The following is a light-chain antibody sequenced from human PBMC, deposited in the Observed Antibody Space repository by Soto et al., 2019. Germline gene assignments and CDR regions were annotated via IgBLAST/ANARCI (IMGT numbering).Light chain of an antibody. CDR2: AAS. CDR3: QQLNSYPRLFT. J-gene: IGKJ3*01. V-gene: IGKV1-9*01. Sequence: DIQLTQSPSFLSASVGDRVTITCRASQGISSYLACYQQKPGKAPKLLIYAASTLQSGVPSRFSGSGSGTEFTLTISSLQPEDFATYYCQQLNSYPRLFTFGPGKKVDIK. CDR1: QGISSY.